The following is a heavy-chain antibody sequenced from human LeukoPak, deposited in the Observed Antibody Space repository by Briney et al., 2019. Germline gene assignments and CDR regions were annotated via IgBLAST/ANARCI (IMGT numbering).Heavy chain of an antibody. CDR1: GESMIGHY. J-gene: IGHJ4*02. CDR3: ARATASGSGRAYDH. CDR2: IHHSGGT. V-gene: IGHV4-34*01. D-gene: IGHD3-10*01. Sequence: PSGTLSLTCAVYGESMIGHYWTWIRQPPGKRLEWIGEIHHSGGTTSNPSLKNRVTMSIDMSKNQFSLKLNSVTAADTAVYYCARATASGSGRAYDHWAQGNLVPV.